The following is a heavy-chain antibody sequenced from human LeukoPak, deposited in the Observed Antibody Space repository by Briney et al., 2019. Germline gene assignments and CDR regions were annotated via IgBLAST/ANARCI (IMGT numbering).Heavy chain of an antibody. J-gene: IGHJ4*02. V-gene: IGHV3-23*01. Sequence: GGSLRLSCAASGFTFSRYAMSWVRQAPGKGLEWVSVISGSGGSTYYADSVKGRFTISRDNSKTTLYLQMNSLKAEGTAVYYCAKGGGFCSTTSCAATFWGQGTLITVSS. D-gene: IGHD2-2*01. CDR3: AKGGGFCSTTSCAATF. CDR2: ISGSGGST. CDR1: GFTFSRYA.